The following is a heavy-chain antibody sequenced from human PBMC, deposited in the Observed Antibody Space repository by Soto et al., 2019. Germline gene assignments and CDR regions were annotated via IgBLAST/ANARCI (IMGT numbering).Heavy chain of an antibody. D-gene: IGHD3-16*01. V-gene: IGHV1-46*01. CDR3: AREPQGGFDY. Sequence: QVQLVQSGAEVKKPGASVKISCKASGYTFTTSFMHWVRQAPGQGLTWMGIINPSGGATSYAQKFQGRVTMTRDTSTSTVYKELSSLRSEDTAVYYCAREPQGGFDYWGQGTLVTVSS. CDR2: INPSGGAT. J-gene: IGHJ4*02. CDR1: GYTFTTSF.